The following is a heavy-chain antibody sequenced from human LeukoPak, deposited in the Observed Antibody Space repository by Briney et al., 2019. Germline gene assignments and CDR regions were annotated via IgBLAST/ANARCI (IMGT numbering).Heavy chain of an antibody. CDR2: ISGRGGST. Sequence: GGSLRLSCAASGFTFRSYALSWVRQAPGTGLEWVSAISGRGGSTYYADSVKGRFTISRDNAKNTLYLQMSSLRAEDTAVYYCAPLSVAGREFVSWGQGTLVTVSS. J-gene: IGHJ4*02. V-gene: IGHV3-23*01. CDR1: GFTFRSYA. CDR3: APLSVAGREFVS. D-gene: IGHD6-19*01.